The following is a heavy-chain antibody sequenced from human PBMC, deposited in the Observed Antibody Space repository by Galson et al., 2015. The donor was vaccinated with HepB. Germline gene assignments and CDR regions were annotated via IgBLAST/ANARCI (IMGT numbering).Heavy chain of an antibody. Sequence: SVKVSCKASGGTFSSYAISWVRQAPGQGLEWMGGIIPIFGTANYAQKFQGRVTITADKSTSTAYMELSSLRSEDTAVYYCARAHCSGGSCSLIGYYYYGMDVWGQGTTVTVSS. D-gene: IGHD2-15*01. J-gene: IGHJ6*02. CDR3: ARAHCSGGSCSLIGYYYYGMDV. CDR2: IIPIFGTA. V-gene: IGHV1-69*06. CDR1: GGTFSSYA.